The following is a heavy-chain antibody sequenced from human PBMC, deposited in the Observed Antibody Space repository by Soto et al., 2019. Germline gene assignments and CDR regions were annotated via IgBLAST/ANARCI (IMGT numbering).Heavy chain of an antibody. Sequence: QVQLQESGPGLVNLSQTLSLPCTFSGGSITRGNYYWSWIRQPPGKALGWIGYIYYSGTTYYNPSLKSRVTISVDTSKNQFSLKLSSVTATDTAVYYCARDEGNYYFDYWGQGTLVTVSS. D-gene: IGHD1-7*01. CDR1: GGSITRGNYY. CDR3: ARDEGNYYFDY. CDR2: IYYSGTT. J-gene: IGHJ4*02. V-gene: IGHV4-30-4*01.